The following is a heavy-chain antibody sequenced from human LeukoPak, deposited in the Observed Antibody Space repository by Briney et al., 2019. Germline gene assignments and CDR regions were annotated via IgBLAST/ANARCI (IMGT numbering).Heavy chain of an antibody. D-gene: IGHD4-17*01. CDR2: ITTSSSHV. V-gene: IGHV3-21*01. Sequence: GGSLRLSCAASGFAFSSYSMNWIRQAPGKGLEWFSSITTSSSHVYYADSVKGRFTISRDNAKNSLYLQMNSLRAEDTAVYYCASLMTSVTIPDYWGQGTLVTVSS. J-gene: IGHJ4*02. CDR3: ASLMTSVTIPDY. CDR1: GFAFSSYS.